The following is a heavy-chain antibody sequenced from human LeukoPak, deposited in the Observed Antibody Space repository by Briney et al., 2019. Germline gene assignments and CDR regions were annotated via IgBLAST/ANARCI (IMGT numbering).Heavy chain of an antibody. CDR2: IYYSGST. D-gene: IGHD2-2*01. CDR1: GGSISSYY. Sequence: SETLSLTCTVSGGSISSYYWSWIRQPPGKGLEWIGYIYYSGSTNYNPSLKSRVTISLDTSKNQFSLNLSSVTAADTAVYYCARKSFHTSSYDYWGQGTLVTGSS. J-gene: IGHJ4*02. V-gene: IGHV4-59*01. CDR3: ARKSFHTSSYDY.